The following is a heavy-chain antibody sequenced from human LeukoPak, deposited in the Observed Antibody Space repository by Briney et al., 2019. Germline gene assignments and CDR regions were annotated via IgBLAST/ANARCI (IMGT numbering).Heavy chain of an antibody. D-gene: IGHD3-22*01. CDR1: GYTFTSYY. J-gene: IGHJ3*02. V-gene: IGHV1-46*01. Sequence: GASVKVSCKAYGYTFTSYYMHWVRQAPGQGLEWMGIINPSGGSTSYAQKFQGRVTMTRDTSTSTVYMELSSLRSEDTAVYYCARVDSPGAFDIWGQGTMVTVSS. CDR2: INPSGGST. CDR3: ARVDSPGAFDI.